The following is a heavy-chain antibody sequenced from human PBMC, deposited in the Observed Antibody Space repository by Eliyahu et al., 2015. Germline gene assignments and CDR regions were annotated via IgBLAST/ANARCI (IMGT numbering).Heavy chain of an antibody. J-gene: IGHJ5*02. V-gene: IGHV3-21*01. CDR1: GFXFXTYX. CDR2: ISSSSSYI. CDR3: ARDREMVAARRYNWFDP. D-gene: IGHD6-6*01. Sequence: EVQLVESGGGLVKPGGSLRLSCAASGFXFXTYXMNWXRQAPGKGLEWVSSISSSSSYIYYADSVKGRFTISRDNAKNSLYLQMNSLRAEDTAVYYCARDREMVAARRYNWFDPWGQGTLVTVSS.